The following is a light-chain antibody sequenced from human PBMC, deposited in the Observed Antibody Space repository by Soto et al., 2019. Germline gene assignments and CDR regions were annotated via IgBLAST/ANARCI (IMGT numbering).Light chain of an antibody. Sequence: ASYVSGGPGKWISISSNGNSIDVGGYNYVSWFQQHPGKAPKLIIYDVSDRPSGVSNRFSGSKSGNTASLTISGLQAEDEADYFCSSYTSSSTPYVFGTGTKVTVL. J-gene: IGLJ1*01. CDR2: DVS. V-gene: IGLV2-14*01. CDR1: SIDVGGYNY. CDR3: SSYTSSSTPYV.